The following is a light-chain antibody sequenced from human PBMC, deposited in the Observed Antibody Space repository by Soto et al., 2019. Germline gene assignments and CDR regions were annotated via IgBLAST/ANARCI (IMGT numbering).Light chain of an antibody. CDR2: KAS. CDR1: QTISSW. J-gene: IGKJ1*01. V-gene: IGKV1-5*03. CDR3: QHYKSSSEP. Sequence: DIQMTQSPSTLSGSVGDRVTITCRASQTISSWLAWYQQKPGKAPKLLIYKASTLKSGVPSRFSGSGSGTEFNLTISSLQPDDFANYYCQHYKSSSEPFGQGTKVEL.